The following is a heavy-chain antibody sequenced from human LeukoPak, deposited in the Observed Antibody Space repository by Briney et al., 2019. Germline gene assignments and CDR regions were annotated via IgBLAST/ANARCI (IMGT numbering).Heavy chain of an antibody. J-gene: IGHJ6*03. V-gene: IGHV1-18*01. D-gene: IGHD6-13*01. Sequence: ATVKVSCKASGYTFTSYGIGWVRQAPGQGLEWMGWISAYNGNTNYAQKLQGRVTMTTDTSTSTAYMELRSLRSDDTAVYYCARSFPYSSSWYDYYYYYMDVWGKGTTVTVSS. CDR3: ARSFPYSSSWYDYYYYYMDV. CDR1: GYTFTSYG. CDR2: ISAYNGNT.